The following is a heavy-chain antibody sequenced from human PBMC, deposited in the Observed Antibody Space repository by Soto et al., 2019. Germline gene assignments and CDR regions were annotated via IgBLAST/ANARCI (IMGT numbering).Heavy chain of an antibody. V-gene: IGHV2-5*02. Sequence: QLTLKESGPTLVEPTQPLTLTCTFSGFSLTTYGVGVGWIRQPPGKALQWLALIYWDDDKRYCPSLKSRLTITKDTSNNQVVLTMTNMDTVDTATDFCAHRLTLISHWNYGRFDYWGQGTLVTVSS. CDR3: AHRLTLISHWNYGRFDY. CDR1: GFSLTTYGVG. J-gene: IGHJ4*02. CDR2: IYWDDDK. D-gene: IGHD1-7*01.